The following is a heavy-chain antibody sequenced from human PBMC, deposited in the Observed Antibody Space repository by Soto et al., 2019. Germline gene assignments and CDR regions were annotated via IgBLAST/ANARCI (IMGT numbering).Heavy chain of an antibody. Sequence: DVQLVESGGGLVQPGGSLRLSCAASGFTFSSYWMHWVRQAPGKGLVWVSRINGDGSSTNYADSVKGRFTISRDNAKNTLYLQMNGLRVEDTAVYYCASRRDDYNDYRGQGTLVTVSS. J-gene: IGHJ4*02. CDR3: ASRRDDYNDY. V-gene: IGHV3-74*01. CDR1: GFTFSSYW. CDR2: INGDGSST. D-gene: IGHD4-4*01.